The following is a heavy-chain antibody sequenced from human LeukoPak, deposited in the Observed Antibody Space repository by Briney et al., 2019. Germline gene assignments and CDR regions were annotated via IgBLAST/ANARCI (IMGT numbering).Heavy chain of an antibody. CDR3: AKADGYGDYHTFDI. D-gene: IGHD4-17*01. CDR2: ISYDGSNK. CDR1: GFTFSSYG. V-gene: IGHV3-30*18. Sequence: PGRSLRLSCAASGFTFSSYGMHWVRQAPGKGLEWVAVISYDGSNKYYADSVKGRFTISRDNSKNTLYLQMNSLRAEDTAVYYCAKADGYGDYHTFDIWGQGTMVTVSS. J-gene: IGHJ3*02.